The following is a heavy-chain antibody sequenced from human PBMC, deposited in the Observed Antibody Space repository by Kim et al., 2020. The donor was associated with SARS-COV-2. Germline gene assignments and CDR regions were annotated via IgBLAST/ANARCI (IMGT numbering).Heavy chain of an antibody. CDR3: ATSRSSGGYSDY. D-gene: IGHD2-15*01. V-gene: IGHV4-59*01. J-gene: IGHJ4*02. Sequence: YSPSLKSRLTISIDTSKSQFSRKVSSVTAADTAMYYCATSRSSGGYSDYWGQGTLVTVSA.